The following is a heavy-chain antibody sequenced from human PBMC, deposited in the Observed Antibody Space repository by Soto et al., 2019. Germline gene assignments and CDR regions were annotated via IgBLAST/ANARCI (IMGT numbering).Heavy chain of an antibody. V-gene: IGHV4-39*01. CDR2: IYYSGST. CDR3: ARRAEAAAGKVSFDY. J-gene: IGHJ4*02. CDR1: GGSISSSSYY. Sequence: SETLSLTCTVSGGSISSSSYYWGWIRQPPGKGLEWIGSIYYSGSTYYNPSLKSRVTISVDTSKNQFSLKLSSVTAADTAAYYCARRAEAAAGKVSFDYWGQGTLVTVSS. D-gene: IGHD6-13*01.